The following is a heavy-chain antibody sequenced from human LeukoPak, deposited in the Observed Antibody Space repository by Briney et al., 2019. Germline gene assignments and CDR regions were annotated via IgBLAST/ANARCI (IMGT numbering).Heavy chain of an antibody. D-gene: IGHD3-9*01. Sequence: AGGSLRLSCAASGFTFSSYSMNWVRQAPGKGLEWVSSISSSSSYIYHADSVKGRFTISRDNAKNSLYLQMNSLRAEDTAVYYCARTYYDILTGYYPTFDYWGQGTLVTVSS. CDR1: GFTFSSYS. CDR2: ISSSSSYI. J-gene: IGHJ4*02. CDR3: ARTYYDILTGYYPTFDY. V-gene: IGHV3-21*01.